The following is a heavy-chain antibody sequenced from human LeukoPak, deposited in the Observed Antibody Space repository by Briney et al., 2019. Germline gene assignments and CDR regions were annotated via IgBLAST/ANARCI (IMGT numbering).Heavy chain of an antibody. CDR2: IKQDGSEK. J-gene: IGHJ6*02. D-gene: IGHD3-10*01. CDR1: GFTFSNYW. V-gene: IGHV3-7*04. CDR3: ARAPMVRGVVDYYYGMDV. Sequence: GGSLRLSCAASGFTFSNYWMSWVRQAPGKGLEWVANIKQDGSEKYYVDSVKGRFTISRDNAKNSLYLQMNSLRAEDTAVYYCARAPMVRGVVDYYYGMDVWGQETTVTVSS.